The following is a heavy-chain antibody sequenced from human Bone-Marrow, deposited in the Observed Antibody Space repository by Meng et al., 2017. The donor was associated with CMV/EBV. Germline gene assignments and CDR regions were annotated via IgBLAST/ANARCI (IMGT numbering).Heavy chain of an antibody. Sequence: ASVKVSCKASGYTFTSYYMHWVRQAPGQGLEWMGIINPSGGSTSYAQKFQGRVTMTRDTSTSTVYMELSSLRSEVTAVYYCARDGSVVVGPLDGYYYGMDVWGQGTTVTVSS. CDR3: ARDGSVVVGPLDGYYYGMDV. CDR2: INPSGGST. V-gene: IGHV1-46*01. J-gene: IGHJ6*02. D-gene: IGHD3-22*01. CDR1: GYTFTSYY.